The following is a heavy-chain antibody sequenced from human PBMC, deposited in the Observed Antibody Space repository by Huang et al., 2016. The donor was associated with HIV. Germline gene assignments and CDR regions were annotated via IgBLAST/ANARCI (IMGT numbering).Heavy chain of an antibody. CDR1: GDFISSTNYY. J-gene: IGHJ4*02. V-gene: IGHV4-39*01. CDR3: ASQHIGAAATWF. Sequence: QLQLQESGPGQVKPSETLSLTCTVSGDFISSTNYYWGWIRQSPGKGLEWVGRVYQRGSTNYNPSLKSRVTLSVDTSRNQFSLRLNSVTAADTAVYYCASQHIGAAATWFWGRGTQVAVSS. CDR2: VYQRGST. D-gene: IGHD6-13*01.